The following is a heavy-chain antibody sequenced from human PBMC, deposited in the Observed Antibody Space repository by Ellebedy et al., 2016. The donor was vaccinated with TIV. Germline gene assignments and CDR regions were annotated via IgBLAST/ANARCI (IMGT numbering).Heavy chain of an antibody. V-gene: IGHV1-46*01. CDR2: LYPNAGNT. D-gene: IGHD3-22*01. J-gene: IGHJ4*02. CDR1: GYTFTNYY. CDR3: VKGGYDRSGYYAPPVEC. Sequence: AASVKVSCKASGYTFTNYYIHWVRQAPGQGLEWMGILYPNAGNTNYAQQFQGRVTVTRDTSTSTVYMELSSLRSDDTAVYYCVKGGYDRSGYYAPPVECWGQGTLVTVSS.